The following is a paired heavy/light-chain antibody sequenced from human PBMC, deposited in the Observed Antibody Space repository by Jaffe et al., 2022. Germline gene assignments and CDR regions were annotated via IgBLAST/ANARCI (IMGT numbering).Light chain of an antibody. CDR3: QQYNSYSQT. CDR2: KAS. V-gene: IGKV1-5*03. Sequence: DIQMTQSPSTLSASVGDRVTITCRASQSISSWLAWYQQKPGKAPKLLIYKASSLESGVPSRFSGSGSGTEFTLTISSLQPDDFATYYCQQYNSYSQTFGQGTKVEIK. CDR1: QSISSW. J-gene: IGKJ1*01.
Heavy chain of an antibody. V-gene: IGHV4-38-2*01. Sequence: QVQLQESGPGLVKPSETLSLTCAVSGYSISSGYYWGWIRQPPGKGLEWIGSIYHSGSTYYNPSLKSRVTISVDTSKNQFSLKLSSVTAADTAVYYCARQRPGGIVVVKYGAFDIWGQGTMVTVSS. CDR1: GYSISSGYY. J-gene: IGHJ3*02. CDR3: ARQRPGGIVVVKYGAFDI. CDR2: IYHSGST. D-gene: IGHD3-22*01.